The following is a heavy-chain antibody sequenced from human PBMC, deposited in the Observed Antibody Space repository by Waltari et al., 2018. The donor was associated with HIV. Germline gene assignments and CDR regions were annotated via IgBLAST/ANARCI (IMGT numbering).Heavy chain of an antibody. CDR3: ARDYASSVAGTGY. CDR1: GFTFSGCW. Sequence: EVQLVASGGGLDQTGGSLRLYCAVPGFTFSGCWMSWVRQAPGKGLEWVANINQDGGDKYYVESVKGRFTISRDNAKNSLYLQMNSLRAEDTALYYCARDYASSVAGTGYWGQGTLVTVSS. J-gene: IGHJ4*02. CDR2: INQDGGDK. D-gene: IGHD6-19*01. V-gene: IGHV3-7*01.